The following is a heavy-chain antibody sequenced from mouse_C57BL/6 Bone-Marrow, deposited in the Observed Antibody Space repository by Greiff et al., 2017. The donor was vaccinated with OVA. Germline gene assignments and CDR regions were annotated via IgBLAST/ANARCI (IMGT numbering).Heavy chain of an antibody. CDR2: IRSKSSNYAT. CDR3: VREHLYYSNYVFAY. Sequence: EVKLVESGGGLVQPKGSLKLSCAASGFTFNTYAMHWVRQAPGKGLEWVARIRSKSSNYATYYADSVKDRFTISRDDSQSMLYLQMNNLKTEDTAMDYCVREHLYYSNYVFAYWGQGTLVTVSA. CDR1: GFTFNTYA. V-gene: IGHV10-3*01. D-gene: IGHD2-5*01. J-gene: IGHJ3*01.